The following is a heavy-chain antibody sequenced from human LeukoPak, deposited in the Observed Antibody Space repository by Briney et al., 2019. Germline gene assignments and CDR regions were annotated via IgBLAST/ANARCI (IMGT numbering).Heavy chain of an antibody. J-gene: IGHJ4*02. V-gene: IGHV3-23*01. CDR3: AKGVSRYYFDY. CDR1: GFTFSSYA. Sequence: GGSLRLSCAASGFTFSSYAMSWVRQAPGKGLEWVSAISDSGGSTYYADSVKGRFTISRDNSKNTLYLQMNSPRAEDTAVYYCAKGVSRYYFDYWGQGTLVTVSS. CDR2: ISDSGGST.